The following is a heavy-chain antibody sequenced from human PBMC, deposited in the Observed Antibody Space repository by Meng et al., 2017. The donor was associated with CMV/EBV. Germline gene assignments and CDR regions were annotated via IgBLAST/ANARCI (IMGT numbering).Heavy chain of an antibody. CDR1: GGSISSSSYY. CDR2: IYYSGST. D-gene: IGHD3-22*01. V-gene: IGHV4-39*07. J-gene: IGHJ5*02. CDR3: ARGVVTMIVVYDP. Sequence: RQLPESGPGLVKPSQTLSLTCTVYGGSISSSSYYWGLIRQPPGKGLEVIWSIYYSGSTYYNPSLKSRVTISVDTSKNQFSLKLSSVTAADTAVYYCARGVVTMIVVYDPWGQGTLVTVSS.